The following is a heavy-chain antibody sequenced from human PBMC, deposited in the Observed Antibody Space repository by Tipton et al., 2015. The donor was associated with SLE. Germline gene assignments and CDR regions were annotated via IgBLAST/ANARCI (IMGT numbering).Heavy chain of an antibody. CDR3: ARHTAVDTAMVAD. Sequence: QSGAEVKKPGESLKISCKGSGYSFTSYWIGRVHQMPGKGLEWMGIIYPGDSDTRYSPSFQGHVTISADKSISTAYLQWSSLKASDTAMYYCARHTAVDTAMVADWGQGTLVTVSS. V-gene: IGHV5-51*07. CDR1: GYSFTSYW. D-gene: IGHD5-18*01. CDR2: IYPGDSDT. J-gene: IGHJ4*02.